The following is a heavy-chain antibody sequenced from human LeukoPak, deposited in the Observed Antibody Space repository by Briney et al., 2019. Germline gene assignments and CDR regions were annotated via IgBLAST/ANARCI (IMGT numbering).Heavy chain of an antibody. V-gene: IGHV1-2*02. CDR1: GYTFTGYY. CDR2: INPNSGGT. D-gene: IGHD6-19*01. J-gene: IGHJ4*02. CDR3: ARALSLPQDSSGWYAFDY. Sequence: ASVKVSCKASGYTFTGYYMHWVRQAPGQGLGWMGWINPNSGGTNYAQKFQGRVTMTRDTSISTAYMELSRLRSDDTAVYYCARALSLPQDSSGWYAFDYWGQGTLVTVSS.